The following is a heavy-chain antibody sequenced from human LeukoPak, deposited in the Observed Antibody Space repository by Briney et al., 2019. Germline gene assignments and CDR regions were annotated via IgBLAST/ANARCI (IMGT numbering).Heavy chain of an antibody. CDR1: GGTFSSYA. J-gene: IGHJ4*02. Sequence: SVKVSCKASGGTFSSYAISWVRQAPGQGLEWMGGIIPIFGTANYAQKFQGRVTITTDESTSTAYMELSSLRSEDTAVYYCARTRDYGDYGENWGQGTLVTVSS. D-gene: IGHD4-17*01. CDR2: IIPIFGTA. CDR3: ARTRDYGDYGEN. V-gene: IGHV1-69*05.